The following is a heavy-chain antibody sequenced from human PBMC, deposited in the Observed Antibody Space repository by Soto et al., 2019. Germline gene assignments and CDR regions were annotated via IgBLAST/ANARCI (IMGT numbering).Heavy chain of an antibody. V-gene: IGHV4-30-2*01. J-gene: IGHJ5*02. D-gene: IGHD2-15*01. CDR3: ARTLDYGGSAGTNWFDP. CDR2: IYPRGTS. CDR1: DGSVSSEPYS. Sequence: SETLSLTCTVFDGSVSSEPYSFTCMHLPPGLRMEWIGYIYPRGTSHYNPPLKSRVTMSGDRSKNQFSLNLRSVTAADTAVYYCARTLDYGGSAGTNWFDPWGQGTLVTVSS.